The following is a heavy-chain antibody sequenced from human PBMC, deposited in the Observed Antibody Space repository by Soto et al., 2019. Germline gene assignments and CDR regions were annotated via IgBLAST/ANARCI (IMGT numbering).Heavy chain of an antibody. CDR1: GLMFRNYV. J-gene: IGHJ3*02. Sequence: EVQLLESGGGLVQPGGSLRLSCAGSGLMFRNYVMSWVRQVAGKGLEWVASMSGSGGTTFYADSAKDRFTMSRDNSKNTLNLQMNTLRDEDTAVYYCAKDRTLFRNVFDIWGQGTQVIVSS. D-gene: IGHD2-21*01. CDR2: MSGSGGTT. CDR3: AKDRTLFRNVFDI. V-gene: IGHV3-23*01.